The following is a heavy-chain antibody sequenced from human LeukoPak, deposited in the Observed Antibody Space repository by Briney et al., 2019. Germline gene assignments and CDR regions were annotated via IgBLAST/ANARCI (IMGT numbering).Heavy chain of an antibody. CDR3: ANIVATIYDAFDI. V-gene: IGHV3-21*01. CDR2: ISSSSSYI. J-gene: IGHJ3*02. D-gene: IGHD5-12*01. CDR1: GFTFSSYS. Sequence: GSLRLSCAASGFTFSSYSMNWVRQAPGKGLEWVSSISSSSSYIYYADSVKGRFTISRDNAKNSLYLQMNSLRAEDTAVYYCANIVATIYDAFDIWGQGTMVTVSS.